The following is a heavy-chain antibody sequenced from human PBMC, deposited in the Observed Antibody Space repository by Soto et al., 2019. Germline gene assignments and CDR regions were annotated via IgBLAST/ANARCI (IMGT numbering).Heavy chain of an antibody. Sequence: PSETLALTCTVSGGPISSSSYYWGWIRQPTGKGLEWIGSIYYSGSTYYNPSLKSRVTISVDTSKNQFSLKLSSVTAADTAVYYCARSDGSSCYGWWIDPWCPGTLVSVSS. V-gene: IGHV4-39*01. J-gene: IGHJ5*02. CDR2: IYYSGST. CDR1: GGPISSSSYY. CDR3: ARSDGSSCYGWWIDP. D-gene: IGHD6-13*01.